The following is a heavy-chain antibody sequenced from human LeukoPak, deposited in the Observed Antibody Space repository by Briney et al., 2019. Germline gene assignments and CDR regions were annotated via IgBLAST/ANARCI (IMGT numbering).Heavy chain of an antibody. Sequence: SETLSLTCTVSGGPISSSSYYWGWIRQPPGKGLEWIGSVYYSGTTYYNPSLKSRVTISVDTSKNQFSLKLSSVTAADTAVYYCARRAYSSSSFDYWGQGTLVTVSS. CDR2: VYYSGTT. D-gene: IGHD6-6*01. V-gene: IGHV4-39*01. CDR1: GGPISSSSYY. J-gene: IGHJ4*02. CDR3: ARRAYSSSSFDY.